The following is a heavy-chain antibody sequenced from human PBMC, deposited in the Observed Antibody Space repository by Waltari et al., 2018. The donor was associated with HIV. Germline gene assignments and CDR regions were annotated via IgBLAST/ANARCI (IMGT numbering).Heavy chain of an antibody. CDR1: GFSFNSYT. CDR3: AREAGVGSSSLVFDY. D-gene: IGHD6-6*01. Sequence: EVHLVEFGGGLVKSGGSLRLSCTASGFSFNSYTLNWVRQAPGKGLEWVSSISINSGYIHYADSIKGRVTISRDNAKDSLYLQMNSLRAEDTAVYYCAREAGVGSSSLVFDYWGQGTLVTVSS. V-gene: IGHV3-21*01. J-gene: IGHJ4*02. CDR2: ISINSGYI.